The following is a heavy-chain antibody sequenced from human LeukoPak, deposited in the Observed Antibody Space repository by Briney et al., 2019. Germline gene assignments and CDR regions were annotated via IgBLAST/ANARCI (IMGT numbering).Heavy chain of an antibody. CDR3: TRGAGAVSPPPRAFDI. D-gene: IGHD3-10*01. J-gene: IGHJ3*02. V-gene: IGHV3-49*03. CDR2: IRSKAFGGTT. CDR1: GFTFGDYV. Sequence: PGRSLRLSCTVSGFTFGDYVVSWFRQAPGKGLEWVGFIRSKAFGGTTEYAASVKGRFTISRDDSKSVAYLQMNSLKTEDTALYYCTRGAGAVSPPPRAFDIWGQGTMVTVSS.